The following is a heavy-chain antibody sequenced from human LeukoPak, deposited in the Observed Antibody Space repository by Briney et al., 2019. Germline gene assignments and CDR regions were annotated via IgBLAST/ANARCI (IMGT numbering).Heavy chain of an antibody. J-gene: IGHJ4*02. Sequence: ASVKVSCKASGYTFTGYYMHWVRPAPGQGLDWMGWINPNSGGTNYAQKFQGRVTMTRDTSISTAYMELSRLRSDDTAVYYCARANEYASSGWFEFWAWGQGTLLTPSS. V-gene: IGHV1-2*02. CDR1: GYTFTGYY. CDR2: INPNSGGT. CDR3: ARANEYASSGWFEFWA. D-gene: IGHD3-22*01.